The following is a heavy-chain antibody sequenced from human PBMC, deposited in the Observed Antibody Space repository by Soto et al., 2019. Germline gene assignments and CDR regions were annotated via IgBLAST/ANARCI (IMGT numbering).Heavy chain of an antibody. CDR2: LNPNNGNT. CDR1: ENTFTNYD. V-gene: IGHV1-8*01. J-gene: IGHJ6*03. CDR3: SRSEVGDYMDV. D-gene: IGHD3-3*01. Sequence: QAQLEQSGAEVKEPGASVTVSCKASENTFTNYDLIWVRQAPGQGLEWMGWLNPNNGNTGYAPKFRGRVTMTRDPSKITSVMEMSSLRAEDTAVYYCSRSEVGDYMDVWGKGTTVTVSS.